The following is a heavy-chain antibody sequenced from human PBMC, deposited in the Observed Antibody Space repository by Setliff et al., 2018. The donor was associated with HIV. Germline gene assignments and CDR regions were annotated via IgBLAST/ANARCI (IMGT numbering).Heavy chain of an antibody. Sequence: SETLSLTCAVSGYSISSGYYWGWIRQPPGKGLEWIGSIYHSGSTYYNSSLKSRVTISVDTAKNQFSLKLRSVTAADTAVYYCARLGYSYGTRALDYWGHGTLGTSPQ. D-gene: IGHD5-18*01. V-gene: IGHV4-38-2*01. CDR2: IYHSGST. CDR3: ARLGYSYGTRALDY. J-gene: IGHJ4*01. CDR1: GYSISSGYY.